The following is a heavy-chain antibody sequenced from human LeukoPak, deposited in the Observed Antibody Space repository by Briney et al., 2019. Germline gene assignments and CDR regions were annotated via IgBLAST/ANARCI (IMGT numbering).Heavy chain of an antibody. CDR3: ARDPAYYYGMDV. Sequence: KPSETLSLTCTVSGGSISSYYWSWIRQPPGKGLEWIGYIYYSGSTNYNPSLKSRVTISVDTSKNQFSLKLSSVTAADTAVYYCARDPAYYYGMDVWGQGTTVTVSS. D-gene: IGHD2-2*01. J-gene: IGHJ6*02. CDR1: GGSISSYY. CDR2: IYYSGST. V-gene: IGHV4-59*01.